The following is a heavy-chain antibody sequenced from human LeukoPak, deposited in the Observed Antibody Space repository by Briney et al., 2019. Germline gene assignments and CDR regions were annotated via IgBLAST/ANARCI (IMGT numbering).Heavy chain of an antibody. Sequence: GASVKVSCKASAYTFTNYYISWVRQAPGQGLEWMGWISAYNGNTNYAQKLQGRVTMTTDTSTNTAYMELRSLRSDDTAVYYCARHSSAGEYSSSXFDYWGQGTLVTVSS. CDR3: ARHSSAGEYSSSXFDY. CDR1: AYTFTNYY. V-gene: IGHV1-18*01. D-gene: IGHD6-6*01. CDR2: ISAYNGNT. J-gene: IGHJ4*02.